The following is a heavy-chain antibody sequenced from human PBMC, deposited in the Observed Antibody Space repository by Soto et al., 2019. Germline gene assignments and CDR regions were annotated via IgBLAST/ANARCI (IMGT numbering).Heavy chain of an antibody. CDR3: ARDDDYASNNWFDP. CDR2: SYTTWSA. J-gene: IGHJ5*02. V-gene: IGHV4-4*07. Sequence: QVQLQESVPGLVKPSETLSLTCAVSGVSIKTYYWSWIRKPAGKGLECMGRSYTTWSANHNPSLKSRVTMSVDTYKNKVSLKLTSVTAADAGVYYCARDDDYASNNWFDPWGQGILVTVSS. D-gene: IGHD3-16*01. CDR1: GVSIKTYY.